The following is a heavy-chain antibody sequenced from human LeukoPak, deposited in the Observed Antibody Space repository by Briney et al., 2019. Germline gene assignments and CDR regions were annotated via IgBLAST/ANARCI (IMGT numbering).Heavy chain of an antibody. CDR3: AKVGKTNAGFDY. Sequence: GGSLRLSCAASGFTFSSYGMHWVRQAPGKGLELVAVIWYDGSNKYYADSVKGRFTISRDNSKNTLYLQMNSLRAEDTAVYYCAKVGKTNAGFDYWGQGTLVTVSS. CDR1: GFTFSSYG. CDR2: IWYDGSNK. J-gene: IGHJ4*02. V-gene: IGHV3-33*06. D-gene: IGHD1-14*01.